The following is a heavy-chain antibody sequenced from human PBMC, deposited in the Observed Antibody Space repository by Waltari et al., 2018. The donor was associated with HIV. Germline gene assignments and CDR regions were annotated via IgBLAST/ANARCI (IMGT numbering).Heavy chain of an antibody. CDR1: GGSISSGDYY. D-gene: IGHD3-22*01. Sequence: QVQLQESGPGLVKPSQTLSLTCTVSGGSISSGDYYRSWIRQPPGKGLEWIGYIYYSGSTYYNPSLKSRVTISVDTSKNQFSLKLSSVTAADTAVYYCARVRGPYDSSGYFQYYFDYWGQGTLVTVSS. V-gene: IGHV4-30-4*01. CDR3: ARVRGPYDSSGYFQYYFDY. CDR2: IYYSGST. J-gene: IGHJ4*02.